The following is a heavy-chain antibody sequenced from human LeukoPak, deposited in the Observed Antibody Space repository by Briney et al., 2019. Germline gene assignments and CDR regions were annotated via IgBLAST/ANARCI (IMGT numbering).Heavy chain of an antibody. CDR2: IRSTANGYAT. Sequence: GGSLRLSCAASGFTFSNYGIHWVRQASGKGLEWVGRIRSTANGYATAHAASVKGRFTISRDDSKNTAYLQMDSLKTEDTAVYYCTGNYYGSGSYADFDYWGQGTLVTVSS. CDR1: GFTFSNYG. CDR3: TGNYYGSGSYADFDY. J-gene: IGHJ4*02. D-gene: IGHD3-10*01. V-gene: IGHV3-73*01.